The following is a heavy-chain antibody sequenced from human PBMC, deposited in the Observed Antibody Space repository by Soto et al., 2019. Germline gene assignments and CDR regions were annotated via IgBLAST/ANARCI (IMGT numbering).Heavy chain of an antibody. CDR3: ARVAAVAVDNWFDP. Sequence: ASVKVSCKASGYTFTSYGISWVRQAPGQGLEWMGWISAYNGNTNYAQKLQGRVTMTTDTSTSTAYMELRSLRSDDTAVYYCARVAAVAVDNWFDPWGQGTLVTVSS. CDR1: GYTFTSYG. V-gene: IGHV1-18*01. J-gene: IGHJ5*02. CDR2: ISAYNGNT. D-gene: IGHD6-19*01.